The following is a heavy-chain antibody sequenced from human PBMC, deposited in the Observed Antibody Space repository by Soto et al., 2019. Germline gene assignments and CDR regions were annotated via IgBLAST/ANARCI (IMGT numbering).Heavy chain of an antibody. CDR1: GFTFSSYA. Sequence: LRLSCAASGFTFSSYAMSWVRQAPGKGLEWFLAFVAGVCNTYHVDAVKGRFTISRDNSKNTLYLRMNSLRAEDTAVYYCAKYGCGSPTCPYYFYSFMDVWGKGTTVTVSS. D-gene: IGHD2-2*01. CDR2: FVAGVCNT. V-gene: IGHV3-23*01. J-gene: IGHJ6*03. CDR3: AKYGCGSPTCPYYFYSFMDV.